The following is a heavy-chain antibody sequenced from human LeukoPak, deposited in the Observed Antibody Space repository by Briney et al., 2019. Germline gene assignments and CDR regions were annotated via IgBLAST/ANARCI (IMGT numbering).Heavy chain of an antibody. J-gene: IGHJ4*02. CDR2: IYYSGST. D-gene: IGHD5-18*01. V-gene: IGHV4-30-4*01. CDR1: GGSISSGDYY. Sequence: SETLSLTCTVSGGSISSGDYYWSWIRQPPGKGLEWIGYIYYSGSTYYNPSLKSRVTISVDTSKNQFSLKLSSVTVADTAVYYCASSNVDTATAVDYWGQGTLVTVSS. CDR3: ASSNVDTATAVDY.